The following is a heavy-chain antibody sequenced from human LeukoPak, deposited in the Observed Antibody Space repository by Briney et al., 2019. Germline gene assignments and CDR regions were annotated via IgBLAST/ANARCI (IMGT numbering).Heavy chain of an antibody. CDR3: AREGRVSSGWYEY. CDR2: IIPIFGTA. Sequence: SVKVSCKASGGTFSSYAISWVRQAPGQGLEWMGRIIPIFGTANYAQKFQGRVTITADESTSTAYMELSSLRSEDTAVYYCAREGRVSSGWYEYWGQGTLVTVSS. J-gene: IGHJ4*02. D-gene: IGHD6-19*01. V-gene: IGHV1-69*13. CDR1: GGTFSSYA.